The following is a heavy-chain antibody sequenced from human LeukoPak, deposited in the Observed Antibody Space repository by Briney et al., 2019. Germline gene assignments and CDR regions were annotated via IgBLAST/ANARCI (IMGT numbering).Heavy chain of an antibody. CDR3: ARAGNYYFEY. CDR2: INSDGSTT. V-gene: IGHV3-74*01. Sequence: GGSLRLSCAASGFTFRTYWMHWVRQTPGKGLVWFSRINSDGSTTNYADSVKGRFTVSRDNAQNTLYLKMSSLRAEGTALYYCARAGNYYFEYWGQGALVTVSS. CDR1: GFTFRTYW. J-gene: IGHJ4*02. D-gene: IGHD3-10*01.